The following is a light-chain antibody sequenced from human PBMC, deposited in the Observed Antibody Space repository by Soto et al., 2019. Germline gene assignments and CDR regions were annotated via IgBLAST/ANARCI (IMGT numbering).Light chain of an antibody. CDR2: EGS. Sequence: QSVLTQPASVSGSPGQSITISCTGTSSDVGSYNLVSWYQHHPGKAPKLMIYEGSTRPSGVSNRFSGSKSGNTASLTISGLQAEDEADYYCCSYAGSSSWVFGGGTKLTVL. CDR1: SSDVGSYNL. J-gene: IGLJ3*02. CDR3: CSYAGSSSWV. V-gene: IGLV2-23*01.